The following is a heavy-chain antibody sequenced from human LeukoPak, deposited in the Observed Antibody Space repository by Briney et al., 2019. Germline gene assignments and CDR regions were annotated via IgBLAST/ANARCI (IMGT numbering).Heavy chain of an antibody. Sequence: ASVKVSCNASGYTLTELSMHWVRQAPGKGLEWMGGFDPEDGETIYAQKFQGRVTMTEDTSTDTAYVELSSLRSEDTAVYYCATTPIVVVPAAENYYWGQGTLVTVSS. V-gene: IGHV1-24*01. J-gene: IGHJ4*02. CDR1: GYTLTELS. CDR2: FDPEDGET. CDR3: ATTPIVVVPAAENYY. D-gene: IGHD2-2*01.